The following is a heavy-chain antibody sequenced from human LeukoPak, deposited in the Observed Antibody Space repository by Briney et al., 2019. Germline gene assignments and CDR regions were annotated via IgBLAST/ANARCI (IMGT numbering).Heavy chain of an antibody. D-gene: IGHD1-1*01. CDR2: ISSSSSYI. CDR3: ARNLGTTVIFDY. CDR1: GFTFSSYS. J-gene: IGHJ4*02. V-gene: IGHV3-21*01. Sequence: GGSLRLSCAASGFTFSSYSMNWVRQAPGKGLEWVSSISSSSSYIYYADSVKGRFTISRDNAKNSLYLQMNSLRAEDTAVYYCARNLGTTVIFDYWGQGTLVTVSS.